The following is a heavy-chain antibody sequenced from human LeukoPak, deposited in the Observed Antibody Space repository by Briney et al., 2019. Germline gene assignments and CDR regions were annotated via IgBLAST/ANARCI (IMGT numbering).Heavy chain of an antibody. Sequence: GASVKVSCKASGCTFTGYYMHWVRQAPGQGLEWMGWINPNSGGTNYAQKFQGRVTMTRDTSISTAYMELSRLRSDDTAVYYCATPASAGGYSYGYSTYWGQGTLVTVSS. CDR3: ATPASAGGYSYGYSTY. V-gene: IGHV1-2*02. D-gene: IGHD5-18*01. CDR1: GCTFTGYY. CDR2: INPNSGGT. J-gene: IGHJ4*02.